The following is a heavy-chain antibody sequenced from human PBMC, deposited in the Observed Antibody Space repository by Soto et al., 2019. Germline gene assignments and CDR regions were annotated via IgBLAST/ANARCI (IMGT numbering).Heavy chain of an antibody. Sequence: SVTLSVTCTVAGGSIGGIGGYWGWIRQPPGKGLEWIGSIYYSGSTYYNPSLKSRVTISVDTSKNQFSLKLSSVTAADTAVYYCARQKATIFGVPGDKRFDYWGHGTLVPVSS. CDR1: GGSIGGIGGY. CDR2: IYYSGST. V-gene: IGHV4-39*01. D-gene: IGHD3-3*01. CDR3: ARQKATIFGVPGDKRFDY. J-gene: IGHJ4*01.